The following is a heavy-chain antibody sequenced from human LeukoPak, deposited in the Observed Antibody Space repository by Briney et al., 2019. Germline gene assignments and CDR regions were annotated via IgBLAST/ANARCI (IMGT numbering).Heavy chain of an antibody. CDR1: GGSISSYY. CDR3: ARHQLAAFDY. V-gene: IGHV4-4*09. D-gene: IGHD2-15*01. CDR2: IYTSGST. J-gene: IGHJ4*02. Sequence: PSETLSLTCTVSGGSISSYYWSWIRQPPGKGLEWIGYIYTSGSTNYNPSLKSRVTISVDTSKNQFSLKLSSVTAADTAVYHCARHQLAAFDYWGQGTLVTVSS.